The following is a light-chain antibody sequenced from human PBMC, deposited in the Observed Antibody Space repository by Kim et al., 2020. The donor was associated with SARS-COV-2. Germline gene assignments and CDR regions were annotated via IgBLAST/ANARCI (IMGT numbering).Light chain of an antibody. CDR1: HLRSYY. J-gene: IGLJ1*01. CDR3: NSRDSSGSYV. CDR2: GKN. V-gene: IGLV3-19*01. Sequence: VALGQTVRTTCQGAHLRSYYASWYQQKPGQTPVLVIYGKNNRPSGIPDRFSGSSSGNTASLTITGAQAEDEADYYCNSRDSSGSYVFGTGTKVTVL.